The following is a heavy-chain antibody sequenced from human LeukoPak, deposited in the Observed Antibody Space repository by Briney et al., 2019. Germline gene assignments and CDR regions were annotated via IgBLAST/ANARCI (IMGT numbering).Heavy chain of an antibody. D-gene: IGHD3-22*01. Sequence: GGSLRLSCAASGFIFSNYAIHWVRQAPGKGLEWLAVISYDGTYKYYADSVKGRFTISRDNAKNSLYLQMNSLRAEDTAVYYCARGRYDSSGSYSLFDYWGQGTLVTVSS. CDR3: ARGRYDSSGSYSLFDY. J-gene: IGHJ4*02. CDR1: GFIFSNYA. CDR2: ISYDGTYK. V-gene: IGHV3-30*04.